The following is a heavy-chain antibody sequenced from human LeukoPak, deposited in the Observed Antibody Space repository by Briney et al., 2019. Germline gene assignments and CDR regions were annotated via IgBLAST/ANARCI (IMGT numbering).Heavy chain of an antibody. D-gene: IGHD1-1*01. CDR2: IDPSDSYT. Sequence: GESLQISCKGSGYSFTSYWISWVRQMPGKGLEWMGRIDPSDSYTNYSPSFQGHVTISADKSISTAYLQWSSLKASDTAMYYCARTVQLELPFFDYWGQGTLVTVSS. J-gene: IGHJ4*02. CDR3: ARTVQLELPFFDY. CDR1: GYSFTSYW. V-gene: IGHV5-10-1*01.